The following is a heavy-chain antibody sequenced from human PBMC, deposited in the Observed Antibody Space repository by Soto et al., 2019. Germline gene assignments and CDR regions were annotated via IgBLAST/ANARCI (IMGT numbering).Heavy chain of an antibody. CDR2: INAGNGNT. J-gene: IGHJ6*02. V-gene: IGHV1-3*01. D-gene: IGHD2-2*01. Sequence: ASVKVCYKXTGYTFTNYAMNWVRQAPGQRLEWMGWINAGNGNTKYSQKFQGRVTITRDTSASTAYMELSSLRSEDTAVYYCARAGYCSSTSCYGMDVWGQVSTVPVSS. CDR3: ARAGYCSSTSCYGMDV. CDR1: GYTFTNYA.